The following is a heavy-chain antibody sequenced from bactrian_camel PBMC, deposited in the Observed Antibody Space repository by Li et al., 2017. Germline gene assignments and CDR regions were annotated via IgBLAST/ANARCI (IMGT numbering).Heavy chain of an antibody. CDR1: GYRHC. CDR2: ISSPVGTT. D-gene: IGHD6*01. Sequence: HVQLVESGGGSALAGGSVRLSCAVSGYRHCVAWFRQVAGLARSGVASISSPVGTTYYRDDSLKGRFTISRDSAKNTVFLEMYGLEPGDTGMYYCAVKTTPNSNCLWPHDFTYSGPGTQVTVS. J-gene: IGHJ4*01. V-gene: IGHV3S61*01.